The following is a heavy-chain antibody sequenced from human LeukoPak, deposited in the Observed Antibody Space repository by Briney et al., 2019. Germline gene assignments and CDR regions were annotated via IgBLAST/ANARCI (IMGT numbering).Heavy chain of an antibody. CDR2: IYHSGST. CDR1: GGSISSGGYS. D-gene: IGHD6-13*01. V-gene: IGHV4-30-2*01. J-gene: IGHJ4*02. CDR3: ASSYSSSWSLDY. Sequence: KASETLSLTCAVSGGSISSGGYSWSWIRQPPGKGLEWIGYIYHSGSTYYNPSLKSRVTISVDRSKNQFSLKLSSVTAADTAAYYCASSYSSSWSLDYWGQGTLVTVSS.